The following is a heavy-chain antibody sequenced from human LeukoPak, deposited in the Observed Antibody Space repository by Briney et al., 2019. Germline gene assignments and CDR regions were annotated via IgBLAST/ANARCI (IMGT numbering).Heavy chain of an antibody. CDR3: ARGGWYPESFQH. J-gene: IGHJ1*01. CDR2: IYYSGST. D-gene: IGHD6-19*01. V-gene: IGHV4-59*01. CDR1: VGSISSYY. Sequence: SETLSLTCTVSVGSISSYYWNWIRQPPGKGLEWIGYIYYSGSTNYNPSLKSRVTISVDTSKNQFSLKLSSVTAADTAVYYCARGGWYPESFQHWGQGALVTVSS.